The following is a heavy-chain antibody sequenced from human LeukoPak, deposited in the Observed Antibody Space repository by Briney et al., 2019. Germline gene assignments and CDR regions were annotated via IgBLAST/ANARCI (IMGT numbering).Heavy chain of an antibody. V-gene: IGHV4-39*01. CDR1: GGSISSGDHY. Sequence: PSETLSLTCTVSGGSISSGDHYWSWIRQPPGKGLEWIGNIYYSGSTYYNPSLKSRVTMSVDTSKNQFFLKLNSVTAADTAVYYCARGRPYSGGYHLDYWGQGTLVTVSA. D-gene: IGHD1-26*01. CDR2: IYYSGST. CDR3: ARGRPYSGGYHLDY. J-gene: IGHJ4*02.